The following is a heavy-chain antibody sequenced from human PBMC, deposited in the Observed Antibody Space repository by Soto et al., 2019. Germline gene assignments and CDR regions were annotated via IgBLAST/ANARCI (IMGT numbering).Heavy chain of an antibody. CDR2: IYYSGST. J-gene: IGHJ3*02. CDR3: ARLGREYSGYDAFDS. D-gene: IGHD5-12*01. V-gene: IGHV4-59*08. Sequence: PSETLSLTCTVSGGSISSYYWSWIRQPPGKGLEWIGYIYYSGSTNYNPSLKSRVTISVDTSKNQFSLKLSSVNAADTAVYYCARLGREYSGYDAFDSWGQGTMVTVSS. CDR1: GGSISSYY.